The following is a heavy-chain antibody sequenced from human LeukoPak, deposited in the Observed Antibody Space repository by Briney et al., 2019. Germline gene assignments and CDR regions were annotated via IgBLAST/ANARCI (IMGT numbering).Heavy chain of an antibody. D-gene: IGHD3-3*01. CDR3: ARSGYDFWSGYLGYYYYYYMDV. V-gene: IGHV1-8*01. CDR1: GYTFTSYD. Sequence: ASVKVSCKASGYTFTSYDINWVRQATGQGLEWMGWMNPNSGNTGYAQKFQGRVTMTRNTSISTAYMELSSLRSEDTAVYYCARSGYDFWSGYLGYYYYYYMDVWGKGTTVTVSS. J-gene: IGHJ6*03. CDR2: MNPNSGNT.